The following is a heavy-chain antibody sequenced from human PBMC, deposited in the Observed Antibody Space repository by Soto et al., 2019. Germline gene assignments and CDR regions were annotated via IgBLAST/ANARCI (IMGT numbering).Heavy chain of an antibody. V-gene: IGHV5-51*01. CDR3: ARLVDGYISY. D-gene: IGHD5-12*01. Sequence: GESLKISCEASGYSFTSQWIAWVRQMPGKGLDWMGMVFPGDSDTRYSPSFQGQVTISADKSISTAYLQWSSLEASDTAMYYCARLVDGYISYWGRGTLVTVSS. CDR2: VFPGDSDT. J-gene: IGHJ4*01. CDR1: GYSFTSQW.